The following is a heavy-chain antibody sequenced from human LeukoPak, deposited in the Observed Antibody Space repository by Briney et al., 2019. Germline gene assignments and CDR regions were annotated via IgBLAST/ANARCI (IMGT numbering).Heavy chain of an antibody. V-gene: IGHV3-7*01. Sequence: QPGGSLRLSCAASGFTFSSYWMSWVRQAPGKGLEWVANIKQDGSEKYYVDSVKGRFTISRDNAKNSLYLQMNSLRAEDTAVYYCARVEEDTAMVYAFDIWGQGTMVTVSS. CDR3: ARVEEDTAMVYAFDI. D-gene: IGHD5-18*01. CDR2: IKQDGSEK. CDR1: GFTFSSYW. J-gene: IGHJ3*02.